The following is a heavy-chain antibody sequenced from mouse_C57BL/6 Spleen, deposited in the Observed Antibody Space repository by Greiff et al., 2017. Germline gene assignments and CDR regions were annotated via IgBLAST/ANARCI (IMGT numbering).Heavy chain of an antibody. Sequence: VQLQQPGAELVKPGASVKLSCKASGYTFTSYWMHWVKQRPGQGLEWIGNINPGSGGTNYNEKFKSKATLTVDKSSSTAYMQLSILTSEDSAVYYGARYDYDDAYWGQGTLVTVSA. CDR3: ARYDYDDAY. V-gene: IGHV1-53*01. J-gene: IGHJ3*01. CDR1: GYTFTSYW. CDR2: INPGSGGT. D-gene: IGHD2-4*01.